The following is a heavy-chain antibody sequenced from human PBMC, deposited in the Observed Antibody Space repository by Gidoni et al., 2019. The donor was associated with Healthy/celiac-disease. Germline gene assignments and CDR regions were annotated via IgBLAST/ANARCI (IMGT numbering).Heavy chain of an antibody. D-gene: IGHD2-2*01. CDR1: GGSISSYD. CDR2: IYYSGST. V-gene: IGHV4-59*08. J-gene: IGHJ4*02. CDR3: ASSKGIVVVPAAMDY. Sequence: QVQLQESGPVLVKPSETLSLTCTVSGGSISSYDWSWIRQPPGNGLEWIGDIYYSGSTKYNPSLKSRVTISVDTSKNQFSLKLSSVTAADTAVYYCASSKGIVVVPAAMDYWGQGTLVTVSS.